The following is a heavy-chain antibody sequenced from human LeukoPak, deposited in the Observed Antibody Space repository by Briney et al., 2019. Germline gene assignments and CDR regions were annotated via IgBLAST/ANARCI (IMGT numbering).Heavy chain of an antibody. CDR2: IYYSGST. CDR3: ARVYYSSSYDYWYFDL. CDR1: GGSIRNYY. D-gene: IGHD6-13*01. J-gene: IGHJ2*01. V-gene: IGHV4-59*01. Sequence: MASETLSLTCTASGGSIRNYYWSWIRQPPGKGLEWIGYIYYSGSTNYNPSLKSRVTISVDTSKDQFSLKLSSVTAADTAVYYCARVYYSSSYDYWYFDLWGRGTLVTGSS.